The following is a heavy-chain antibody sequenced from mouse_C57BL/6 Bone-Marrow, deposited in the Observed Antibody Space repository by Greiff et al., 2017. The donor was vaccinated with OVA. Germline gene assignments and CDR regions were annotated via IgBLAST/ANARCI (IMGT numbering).Heavy chain of an antibody. CDR3: ARHYGSSFFAD. D-gene: IGHD1-1*01. Sequence: QVQLQQPGAELVKPGASVKLSCKASGYTFTSYWMHWVKQRPGQGLEWIGMIHPNSGSTNYNEKFKSKATLTVDKSSSTANMQLSSLTSEDSAVYYCARHYGSSFFADWGKGTLVTVSA. CDR1: GYTFTSYW. J-gene: IGHJ3*01. V-gene: IGHV1-64*01. CDR2: IHPNSGST.